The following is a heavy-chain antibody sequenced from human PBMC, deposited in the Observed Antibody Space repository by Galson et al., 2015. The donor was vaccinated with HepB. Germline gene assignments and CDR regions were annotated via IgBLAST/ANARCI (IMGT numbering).Heavy chain of an antibody. V-gene: IGHV1-18*01. J-gene: IGHJ4*02. D-gene: IGHD5-12*01. Sequence: SVKVSCKASGYTFNSYGISWVRQAPGQGLEWMGWVSAYNGDTESAQTFQDRVIMTTDTSTTTAYLELRSLISDDTAVYYCTKDCPFLSVAPTLYYFDHWGQGTLVTVSS. CDR3: TKDCPFLSVAPTLYYFDH. CDR1: GYTFNSYG. CDR2: VSAYNGDT.